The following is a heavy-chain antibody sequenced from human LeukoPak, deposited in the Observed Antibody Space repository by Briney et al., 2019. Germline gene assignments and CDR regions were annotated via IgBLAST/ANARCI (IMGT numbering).Heavy chain of an antibody. CDR2: ISYDGSNK. Sequence: GGSLRLSCAASGFTLSSYAMRWVRQAPGKGLEWVAVISYDGSNKYYADSVKGRFTISRDNSKNTLYLQMNSLRAEDTAVYYCARGGNSGYDLYDAFDIWGQGTMVTVSS. V-gene: IGHV3-30-3*01. D-gene: IGHD5-12*01. CDR3: ARGGNSGYDLYDAFDI. J-gene: IGHJ3*02. CDR1: GFTLSSYA.